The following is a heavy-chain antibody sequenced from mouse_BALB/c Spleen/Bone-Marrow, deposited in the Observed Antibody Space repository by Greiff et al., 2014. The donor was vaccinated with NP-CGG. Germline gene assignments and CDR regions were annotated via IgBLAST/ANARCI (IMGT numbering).Heavy chain of an antibody. D-gene: IGHD1-1*01. CDR1: GFNIKDIY. Sequence: EVQLQQSGAELVKPGASVKLSCTASGFNIKDIYMHWVKQRPEQGLEWIGRIDPANGNTKYDPKFQGKATITADTSSNTAYLQLSSLTSEDTAVYYCARYYYGSSYFDYWGQGTTLTVSS. CDR3: ARYYYGSSYFDY. V-gene: IGHV14-3*02. CDR2: IDPANGNT. J-gene: IGHJ2*01.